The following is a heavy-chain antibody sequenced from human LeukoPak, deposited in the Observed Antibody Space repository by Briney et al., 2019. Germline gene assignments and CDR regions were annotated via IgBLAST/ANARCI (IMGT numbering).Heavy chain of an antibody. CDR2: IKSKTDGGTT. V-gene: IGHV3-15*01. CDR3: TTGPGRFLEWLLYRSVEDY. J-gene: IGHJ4*02. D-gene: IGHD3-3*01. Sequence: PGGSLRLSCAASGFTFSNAWMSWVRQAPGKGLEWVGRIKSKTDGGTTDYAAPVKGRFTISRDDSKNTLYLQMNSLKTEDTAVYYCTTGPGRFLEWLLYRSVEDYWGQGTLVTVSS. CDR1: GFTFSNAW.